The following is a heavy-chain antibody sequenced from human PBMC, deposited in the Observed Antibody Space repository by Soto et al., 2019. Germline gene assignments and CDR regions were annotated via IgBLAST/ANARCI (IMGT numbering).Heavy chain of an antibody. V-gene: IGHV3-23*01. J-gene: IGHJ5*02. CDR1: GFTFSSYG. CDR2: IGDSGDYT. Sequence: GGSLRLSCAASGFTFSSYGMTWVRQAPGKGLEWVSSIGDSGDYTVHADSVKGRFTISRDNSKDTLHLQMDGLRVEDTALYYCVQGGASVGGYSAWGQGTLVTVSS. D-gene: IGHD1-26*01. CDR3: VQGGASVGGYSA.